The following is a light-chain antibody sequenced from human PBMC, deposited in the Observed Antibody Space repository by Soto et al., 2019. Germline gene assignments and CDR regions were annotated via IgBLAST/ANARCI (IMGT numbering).Light chain of an antibody. CDR3: QQYGSSPGGT. CDR2: DAS. J-gene: IGKJ1*01. V-gene: IGKV3-20*01. Sequence: EIVLTQSPGTLSLSPGERATLSCRASQSVSSNYLAWYQQKPGQAPRLLIYDASSRATGIPARFSGSGSGTDFTLTISRLEPEDFAVYYCQQYGSSPGGTFGQGTKVDIK. CDR1: QSVSSNY.